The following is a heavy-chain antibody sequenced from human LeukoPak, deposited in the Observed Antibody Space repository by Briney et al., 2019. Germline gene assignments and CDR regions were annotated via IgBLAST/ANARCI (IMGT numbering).Heavy chain of an antibody. CDR3: ARHISSGWHYVDY. J-gene: IGHJ4*02. CDR1: GYGFTSYW. V-gene: IGHV5-51*01. Sequence: GEYRKISCKGSGYGFTSYWISWVRQLPGKGLEWMGTIYPGDSDTRYSPSFQGQVTISADKSISTAYLQWSSLKASDTAMYYCARHISSGWHYVDYWGQGTLVTVSS. CDR2: IYPGDSDT. D-gene: IGHD6-19*01.